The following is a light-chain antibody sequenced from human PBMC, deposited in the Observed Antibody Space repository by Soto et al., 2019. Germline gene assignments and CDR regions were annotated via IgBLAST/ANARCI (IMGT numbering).Light chain of an antibody. CDR2: GAS. V-gene: IGKV3-20*01. CDR3: QQYGSSLT. CDR1: KSVSNY. Sequence: EVVLTQSPGTLSLSPGERATLACMASKSVSNYLAWYQQKSGQAPRLLIYGASSRASGIPDRFSGSGSGTDFTLTISRVEPEDFAVYYCQQYGSSLTFGLGTKVDIK. J-gene: IGKJ1*01.